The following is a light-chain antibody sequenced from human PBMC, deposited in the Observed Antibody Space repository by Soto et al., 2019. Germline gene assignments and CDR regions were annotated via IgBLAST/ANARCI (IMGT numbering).Light chain of an antibody. CDR3: QQYYDTPST. CDR1: QSVLYSSNNNNY. J-gene: IGKJ1*01. CDR2: WAS. Sequence: DIVMTQSPDSLAVSLGERATINCKSSQSVLYSSNNNNYIAWYQQKPGQPPKLIIYWASTRESGVPDRFSGSGSGTDFTLTISSLKAEDVAIYYCQQYYDTPSTFVQGTKVDIK. V-gene: IGKV4-1*01.